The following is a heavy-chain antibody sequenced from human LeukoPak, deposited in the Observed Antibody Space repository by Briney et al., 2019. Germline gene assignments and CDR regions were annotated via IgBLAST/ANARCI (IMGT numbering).Heavy chain of an antibody. Sequence: SETLSLTCTVYGGSSSGYYWSWIRQPPGKGLERIGEINHSGSTNYNPSLKSRVTISVDTSKNQFSLKLSSVTAADTAVYYCARGSMVRGVMGFDYWGQGTLVTVSS. CDR1: GGSSSGYY. V-gene: IGHV4-34*01. J-gene: IGHJ4*02. D-gene: IGHD3-10*01. CDR2: INHSGST. CDR3: ARGSMVRGVMGFDY.